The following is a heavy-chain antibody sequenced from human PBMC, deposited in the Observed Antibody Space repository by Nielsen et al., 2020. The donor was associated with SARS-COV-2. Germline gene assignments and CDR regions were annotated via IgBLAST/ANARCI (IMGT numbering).Heavy chain of an antibody. D-gene: IGHD2-2*01. V-gene: IGHV3-30*18. CDR1: GFTFSSYG. CDR2: ISYDGSNK. CDR3: AKGGSTSPAMVDY. J-gene: IGHJ4*02. Sequence: GGSLRLSCAASGFTFSSYGMHWVRQAPGKGLEWVAVISYDGSNKYYADSVKGRFTISRDNSKNTLYLQMNSLRAEDTAVYYCAKGGSTSPAMVDYWGQGTLVTVSS.